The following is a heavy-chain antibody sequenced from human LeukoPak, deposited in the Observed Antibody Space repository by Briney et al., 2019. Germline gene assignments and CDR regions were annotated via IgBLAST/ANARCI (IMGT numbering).Heavy chain of an antibody. CDR3: ARASHYAGSFDY. Sequence: KPSETLSLTCAVYGGSFSGYYWSWIRQPPGKGLEWIGEINHSGSTNYNPSLKSRVTISVDTSKNQFSLKLSSVTAADTAVYYCARASHYAGSFDYWGQGTLVTVSS. D-gene: IGHD1-14*01. CDR1: GGSFSGYY. CDR2: INHSGST. V-gene: IGHV4-34*01. J-gene: IGHJ4*02.